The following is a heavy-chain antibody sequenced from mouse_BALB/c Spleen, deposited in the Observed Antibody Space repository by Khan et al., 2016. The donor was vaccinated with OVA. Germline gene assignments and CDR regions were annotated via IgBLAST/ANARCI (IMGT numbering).Heavy chain of an antibody. CDR1: GDSITSGY. J-gene: IGHJ3*01. CDR3: ARSTYRYATVY. V-gene: IGHV3-8*02. D-gene: IGHD2-14*01. Sequence: EVQLQESGPSLVKPSQTLSLTCSVTGDSITSGYWNWIRQFPGNKLEYLGYIIYTGYTYYNPSLKSRISLTRHTSKNQYYLHLNSVTDEDTATYYCARSTYRYATVYWGQGTLVTVSA. CDR2: IIYTGYT.